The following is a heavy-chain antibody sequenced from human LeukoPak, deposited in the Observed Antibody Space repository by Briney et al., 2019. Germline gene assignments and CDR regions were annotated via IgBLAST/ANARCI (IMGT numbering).Heavy chain of an antibody. D-gene: IGHD6-13*01. Sequence: GESLKISCKGSGYSFTNYWIGLVRQMPGKGLEWMGIIYPGYSDTRYSPSFQGQVTISTDNSTSTAYLQWSSLKASDPAMYYSARSGGLGAQPQLVHNWFDPWGQGTLVTVSS. CDR2: IYPGYSDT. CDR1: GYSFTNYW. CDR3: ARSGGLGAQPQLVHNWFDP. V-gene: IGHV5-51*01. J-gene: IGHJ5*02.